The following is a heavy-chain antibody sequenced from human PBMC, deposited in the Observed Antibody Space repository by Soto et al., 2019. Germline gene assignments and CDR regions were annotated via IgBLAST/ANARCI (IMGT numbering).Heavy chain of an antibody. V-gene: IGHV1-46*01. Sequence: ASVKVSCKSSGYTFTTYRMHWVRQAPGQALEWMGFISPSGGITSYAQSFQGRVTMTSDTSTSTVYMELSSLRSDDTAVYFCARESLTGVTFDYWGPGALVTVS. D-gene: IGHD1-20*01. J-gene: IGHJ4*02. CDR1: GYTFTTYR. CDR2: ISPSGGIT. CDR3: ARESLTGVTFDY.